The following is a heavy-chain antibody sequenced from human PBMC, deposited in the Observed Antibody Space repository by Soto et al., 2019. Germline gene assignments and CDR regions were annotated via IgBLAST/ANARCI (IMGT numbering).Heavy chain of an antibody. CDR1: GGTFSSYT. CDR2: LIPMFATA. CDR3: ARDGHFDFWRDPGFDP. D-gene: IGHD3-3*01. V-gene: IGHV1-69*01. Sequence: QVQLVQSGAEVKKPGSSVKVSCKASGGTFSSYTVNWVRQAPGQGLEWMGGLIPMFATAGYAQKFQGRLTITADESTNTAFKELSSLRFEDTAIYYCARDGHFDFWRDPGFDPWGQGTLVTVSS. J-gene: IGHJ5*02.